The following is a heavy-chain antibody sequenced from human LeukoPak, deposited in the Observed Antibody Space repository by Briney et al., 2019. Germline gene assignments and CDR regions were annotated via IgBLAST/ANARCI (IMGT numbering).Heavy chain of an antibody. D-gene: IGHD6-13*01. CDR3: ARDSIQQQLVLEDRGYPYYFEH. CDR1: RFTFSSYS. V-gene: IGHV3-21*01. J-gene: IGHJ4*02. CDR2: ISSSGNYI. Sequence: GGSLRLSCAASRFTFSSYSMNWVRQAPGKGLELVSSISSSGNYIYYADSVKGRFTISRDNAKNSLYLQMNSLRAEDTAVYYCARDSIQQQLVLEDRGYPYYFEHWGQGTLVTVSS.